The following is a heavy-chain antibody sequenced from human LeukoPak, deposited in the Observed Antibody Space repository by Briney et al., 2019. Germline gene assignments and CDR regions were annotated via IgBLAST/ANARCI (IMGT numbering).Heavy chain of an antibody. CDR3: ASPAVYSSSWYYFDY. J-gene: IGHJ4*02. V-gene: IGHV3-33*08. CDR1: GFTFSSFG. D-gene: IGHD6-13*01. Sequence: PGRSLRLSCAASGFTFSSFGMHWVRQAPGKGLEWVAVICDDGSSKYYADSVKGRFTISRDNSKNTLYLQMNSLRAEDTAVYYCASPAVYSSSWYYFDYWGQGTLVTVSS. CDR2: ICDDGSSK.